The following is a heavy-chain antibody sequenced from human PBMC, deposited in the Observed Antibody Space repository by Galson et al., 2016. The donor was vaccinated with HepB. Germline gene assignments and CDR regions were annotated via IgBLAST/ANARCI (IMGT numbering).Heavy chain of an antibody. D-gene: IGHD2-15*01. J-gene: IGHJ4*02. CDR2: ISSHNGKT. CDR3: ARDVGGNYFDL. CDR1: GYNFITYG. V-gene: IGHV1-18*01. Sequence: VKVSCKASGYNFITYGISWVRQAPGQGFEWIAWISSHNGKTKSAENLQGRVAMTRDKSTSTAYMELRNLTSDDTAVYYCARDVGGNYFDLWGQGALVIVSS.